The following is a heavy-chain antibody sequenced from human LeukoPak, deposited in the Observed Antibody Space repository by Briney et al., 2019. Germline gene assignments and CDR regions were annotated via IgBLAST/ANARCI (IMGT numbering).Heavy chain of an antibody. CDR1: VFIFSSYG. Sequence: GGSLRLSCAASVFIFSSYGMHWVRQAPGKGLEWVAVMPYDGSEKYYADSVKGRFTISRDNSKNTLYLQLNSLRAEDTAVYYCAKDATWIQHFDYWGQGTLVIVSS. V-gene: IGHV3-30*18. CDR3: AKDATWIQHFDY. J-gene: IGHJ4*02. CDR2: MPYDGSEK. D-gene: IGHD5-18*01.